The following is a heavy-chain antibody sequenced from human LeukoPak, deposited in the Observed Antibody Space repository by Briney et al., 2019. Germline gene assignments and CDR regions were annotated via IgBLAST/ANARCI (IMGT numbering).Heavy chain of an antibody. CDR1: GGSISSYY. J-gene: IGHJ5*02. D-gene: IGHD3-10*01. V-gene: IGHV4-59*12. CDR3: ARSLIRGDQNWLDP. Sequence: SSETLSLTCTVSGGSISSYYWSWIRQPPGKGLEWIGYIYYSGNTYSSASLRDRVTISVDRSKNQFSLKLTSVTAADTAVYFCARSLIRGDQNWLDPWGQGTLVTVSS. CDR2: IYYSGNT.